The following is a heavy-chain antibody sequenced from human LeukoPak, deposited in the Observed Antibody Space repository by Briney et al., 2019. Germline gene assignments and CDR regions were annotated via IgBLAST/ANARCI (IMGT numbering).Heavy chain of an antibody. J-gene: IGHJ6*03. CDR3: ARHREVGDYYYYMDV. CDR2: IYPGDSDT. D-gene: IGHD1-26*01. Sequence: GESLQISCQGSGYSFTSYWIGWVRQMPGKGLEWMGIIYPGDSDTRYSPSFQGQVTISADKSISTAYLQWSSLKASDTAMYYCARHREVGDYYYYMDVWGKGTTVTVSS. V-gene: IGHV5-51*01. CDR1: GYSFTSYW.